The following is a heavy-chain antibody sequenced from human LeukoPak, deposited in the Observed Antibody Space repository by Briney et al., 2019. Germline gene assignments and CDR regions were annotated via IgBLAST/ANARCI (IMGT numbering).Heavy chain of an antibody. J-gene: IGHJ4*02. CDR3: ALLVPAAISGSSSCRDY. V-gene: IGHV4-34*01. CDR1: GGSFSGYY. Sequence: SETLSLTCAVYGGSFSGYYWSWIRQPPGKGLEWIGEINHSGSTNYNPSLKSRVTISVDTSKNQFSLKLSSATAADTAVYYCALLVPAAISGSSSCRDYWGQGTLVTVSS. CDR2: INHSGST. D-gene: IGHD2-2*01.